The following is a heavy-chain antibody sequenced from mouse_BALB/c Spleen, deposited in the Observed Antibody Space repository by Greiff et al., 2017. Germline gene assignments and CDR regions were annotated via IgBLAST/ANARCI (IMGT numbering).Heavy chain of an antibody. Sequence: QVQLKQSGAELMKPGASVKISCKATGYTFSSYWIEWVKQRPGHGLEWIGEILPGSGSTNYNEKFKGKATFTADTSSNTAYMQLSSLTSEDSAVYYCARSGLWLRQDAMDYWGQGTSVTVSS. V-gene: IGHV1-9*01. J-gene: IGHJ4*01. CDR2: ILPGSGST. D-gene: IGHD2-2*01. CDR3: ARSGLWLRQDAMDY. CDR1: GYTFSSYW.